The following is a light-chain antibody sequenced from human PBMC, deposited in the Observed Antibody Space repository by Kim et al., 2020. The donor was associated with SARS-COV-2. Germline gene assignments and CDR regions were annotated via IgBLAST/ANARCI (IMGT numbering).Light chain of an antibody. Sequence: VALGQTVRITCQGDSLRTYYTTWFQQKPGQAPIVVFYGKNNRPSGIPDRFSGSSSGNTASLTITATQAGDEADYYCNSRDNNDNVLFGGGTRLTV. CDR3: NSRDNNDNVL. CDR2: GKN. CDR1: SLRTYY. V-gene: IGLV3-19*01. J-gene: IGLJ2*01.